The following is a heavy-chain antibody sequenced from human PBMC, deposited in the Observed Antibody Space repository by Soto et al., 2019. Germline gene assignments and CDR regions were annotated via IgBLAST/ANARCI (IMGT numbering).Heavy chain of an antibody. D-gene: IGHD5-12*01. CDR3: AKGLYSVYGPFDY. J-gene: IGHJ4*02. V-gene: IGHV3-23*01. CDR2: ISGNGGST. Sequence: RRLSCAASGFTFSSYAMSWVRQSPGKGLEWVSAISGNGGSTYYAGSVRGRFTISRDNSKNTLYLQMNSLRAEDTAVYYCAKGLYSVYGPFDYWGQGTLVTVSS. CDR1: GFTFSSYA.